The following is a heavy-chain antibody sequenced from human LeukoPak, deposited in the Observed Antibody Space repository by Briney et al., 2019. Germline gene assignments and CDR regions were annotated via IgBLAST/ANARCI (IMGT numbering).Heavy chain of an antibody. D-gene: IGHD3-9*01. V-gene: IGHV3-23*01. CDR3: AKAGLGLRCFDANFDY. J-gene: IGHJ4*02. CDR2: ISGSGGST. CDR1: GFTFSSYA. Sequence: PGGSLRLSCAASGFTFSSYAMSWVRQAPGKGLEWVSAISGSGGSTYYADSVKGRFTISRDNSKNTLYLQMNSLRAEDTAVYYCAKAGLGLRCFDANFDYWGQGTLVTVSS.